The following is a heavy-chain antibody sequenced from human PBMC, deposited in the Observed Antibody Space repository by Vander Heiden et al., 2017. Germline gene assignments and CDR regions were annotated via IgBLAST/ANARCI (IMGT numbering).Heavy chain of an antibody. CDR2: IGTSSSKI. CDR1: GFTLSSFS. V-gene: IGHV3-48*01. J-gene: IGHJ3*02. CDR3: ARRVVGAPRAFDI. Sequence: VQLVESGGGVVEPRGSLILSCAASGFTLSSFSMNWGLQAPGKGLELVSYIGTSSSKIYYAASVKGLFTISRDNAKNSLYLQMNSLRAEDTAVYYCARRVVGAPRAFDIWGQGTMVTVSS. D-gene: IGHD1-26*01.